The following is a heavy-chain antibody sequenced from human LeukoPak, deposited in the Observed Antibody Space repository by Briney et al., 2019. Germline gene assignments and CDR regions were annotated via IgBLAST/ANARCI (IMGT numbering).Heavy chain of an antibody. CDR3: ARDLSDSSGYYGGGAFDI. D-gene: IGHD3-22*01. Sequence: SETLSLTCAVSGGSISSGGYSWSWIRQPPGKGLEWIGYIYHSGSTYYNPSLKSRVTISVDRSKNQFSLKLSSVTAAERVVYYWARDLSDSSGYYGGGAFDIWGQGTMVTVSS. CDR1: GGSISSGGYS. CDR2: IYHSGST. J-gene: IGHJ3*02. V-gene: IGHV4-30-2*01.